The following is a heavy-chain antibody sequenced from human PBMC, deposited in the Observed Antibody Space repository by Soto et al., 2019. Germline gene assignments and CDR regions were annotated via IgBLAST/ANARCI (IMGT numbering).Heavy chain of an antibody. V-gene: IGHV3-66*02. D-gene: IGHD6-6*01. CDR1: GFTVSSNY. Sequence: GGSLRLSCAASGFTVSSNYMSWVRQAPGKGLEWVSVIYSGGSTYYADSVKGRFTISRDNSKNTLYLQMNSLRAEDTAVYYCARDDAYSSSRIVYVGGYYYYGMDVWGQGTTVTVSS. J-gene: IGHJ6*02. CDR2: IYSGGST. CDR3: ARDDAYSSSRIVYVGGYYYYGMDV.